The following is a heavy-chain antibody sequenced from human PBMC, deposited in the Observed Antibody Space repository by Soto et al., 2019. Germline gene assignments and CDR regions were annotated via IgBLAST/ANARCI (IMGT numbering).Heavy chain of an antibody. CDR2: IWYDGSNK. CDR1: GFTFSSYG. J-gene: IGHJ3*02. V-gene: IGHV3-33*01. Sequence: GGSLRLYCGASGFTFSSYGMHWVRQDPGKGLEWVAVIWYDGSNKYYADSVKGRFTISRDNSKNTLYLQMNSLRAEDTAVYYCARPRWDKNDAFDIWGQGTMVTVSS. D-gene: IGHD1-26*01. CDR3: ARPRWDKNDAFDI.